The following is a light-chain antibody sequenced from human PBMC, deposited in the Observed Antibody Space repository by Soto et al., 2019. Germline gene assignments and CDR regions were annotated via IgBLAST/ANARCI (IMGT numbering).Light chain of an antibody. CDR3: QQYNNWPFS. Sequence: VMTHSPGNLCVSPGEIATLSFMAGQGVTTNFAWYQQKSGQSPRLLIYDVSIRATGVPARFSGTGSETDFTLTISGLQSEDSAVYFCQQYNNWPFSFGQGTRLEIK. V-gene: IGKV3-15*01. CDR2: DVS. J-gene: IGKJ5*01. CDR1: QGVTTN.